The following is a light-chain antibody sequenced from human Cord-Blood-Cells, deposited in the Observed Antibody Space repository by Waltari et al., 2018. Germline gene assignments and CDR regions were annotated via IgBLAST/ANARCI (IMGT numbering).Light chain of an antibody. CDR3: CSYAGRSTYWV. CDR1: SSDVGSYNL. V-gene: IGLV2-23*01. J-gene: IGLJ3*02. Sequence: QSALTQPASASGSPGQSITISCTGTSSDVGSYNLVSWYQQHPGKAPKLMIYEGSKRPSGVSNRFSGSKSGNTASLTISGLQAEDEADYYCCSYAGRSTYWVFGGGTKLTVL. CDR2: EGS.